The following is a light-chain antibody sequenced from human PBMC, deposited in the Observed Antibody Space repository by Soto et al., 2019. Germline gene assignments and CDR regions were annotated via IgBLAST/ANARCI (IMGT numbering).Light chain of an antibody. J-gene: IGLJ1*01. CDR2: EVS. CDR1: SSDVGGYNY. Sequence: QSALTQPASVSGSPGQSITISCTGTSSDVGGYNYVSWYQQHPGKAPKLMIYEVSNRPSGVSNRFSGSKSGNTPSLTISGLQAEDEADYYCGSYTSSGTQVFGTGAKLTVL. CDR3: GSYTSSGTQV. V-gene: IGLV2-14*01.